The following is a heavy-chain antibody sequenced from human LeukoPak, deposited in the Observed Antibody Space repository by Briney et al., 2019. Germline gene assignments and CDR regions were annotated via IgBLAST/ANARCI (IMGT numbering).Heavy chain of an antibody. J-gene: IGHJ6*02. CDR1: GGSISSSNW. V-gene: IGHV4-4*02. CDR2: IYHSGST. D-gene: IGHD2-2*01. CDR3: ARAKYQLLFSYYYGMDV. Sequence: SETLSLTCAVSGGSISSSNWWSWVRQPPGKGLGWIGEIYHSGSTNYNPSLKSRVTISVDKSKNQFSLKLSSVTAADTAVYYCARAKYQLLFSYYYGMDVWGQGTTVTVSS.